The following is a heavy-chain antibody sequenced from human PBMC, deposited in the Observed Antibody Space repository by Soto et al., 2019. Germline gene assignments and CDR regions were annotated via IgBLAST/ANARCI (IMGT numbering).Heavy chain of an antibody. J-gene: IGHJ6*02. CDR1: GFSLSTSGVG. CDR3: AHSTPLNTPYFFYGIDV. CDR2: IYWDDDK. V-gene: IGHV2-5*02. Sequence: SGPTLVNPTQTLTLTCTFSGFSLSTSGVGVGWIRQPPGKALEWLALIYWDDDKRYSPSLKSRLTITKDTSKNQVVLTMTNMDPVDTATYYCAHSTPLNTPYFFYGIDVCGHLTTVPAS.